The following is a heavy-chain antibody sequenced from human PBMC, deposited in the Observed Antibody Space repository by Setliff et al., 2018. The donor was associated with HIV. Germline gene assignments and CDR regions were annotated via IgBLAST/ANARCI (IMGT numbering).Heavy chain of an antibody. D-gene: IGHD3-3*01. V-gene: IGHV1-69*02. CDR1: RSTFNSHT. CDR3: VRGVQSPPHYSYYYMDV. CDR2: IIPILGVA. J-gene: IGHJ6*03. Sequence: RASVKVSCKASRSTFNSHTINWVRQAPGQGLDWMGRIIPILGVANYAQRFQGKVTITADKSTSTAYMELTSLRFDDTAMYYCVRGVQSPPHYSYYYMDVWGEGTMVT.